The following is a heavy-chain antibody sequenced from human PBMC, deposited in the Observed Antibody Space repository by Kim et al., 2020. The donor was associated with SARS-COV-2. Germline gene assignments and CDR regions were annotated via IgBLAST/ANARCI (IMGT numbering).Heavy chain of an antibody. D-gene: IGHD3-16*01. CDR3: ARSGGGTIDY. J-gene: IGHJ4*02. V-gene: IGHV4-59*01. Sequence: SETLSLTCTVSDGSISSYYWSWIRQPPGKGLEWIGYIYYSGSTNYNPSLKSRVTISVDTSKNQFSLKLSSVTAADTAVYYCARSGGGTIDYWGQGTLVTVSS. CDR1: DGSISSYY. CDR2: IYYSGST.